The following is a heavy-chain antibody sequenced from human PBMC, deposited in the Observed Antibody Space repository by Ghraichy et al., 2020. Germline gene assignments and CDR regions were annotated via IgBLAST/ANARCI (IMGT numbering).Heavy chain of an antibody. Sequence: SETLSLTCTVSGGSISSYYWSWIRQPPGKGLEWIGYIYYSGSTNYNPSLKSRVTISVDTSKNQFSLKLSSLTAAETAVYYCSRHGDFWSGYSIIGSYYYYGMDVWGQGTTVTVSS. CDR2: IYYSGST. V-gene: IGHV4-59*08. CDR1: GGSISSYY. CDR3: SRHGDFWSGYSIIGSYYYYGMDV. J-gene: IGHJ6*02. D-gene: IGHD3-3*01.